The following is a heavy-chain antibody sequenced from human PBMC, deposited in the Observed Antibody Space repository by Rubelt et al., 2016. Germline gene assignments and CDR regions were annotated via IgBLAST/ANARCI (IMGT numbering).Heavy chain of an antibody. D-gene: IGHD3-10*01. CDR1: GFTVSSNY. J-gene: IGHJ3*02. Sequence: EVQLVESGGGLVQPGGSLRLSCAASGFTVSSNYMSWVRQAPGKGLEWVSVIYSGGSTYYADSVKGRFTISRHNSKNTLYLQMNSLRAEDTAVYYCARVGRITMVRGGGAFDIWGQGTMVTVSS. V-gene: IGHV3-53*04. CDR3: ARVGRITMVRGGGAFDI. CDR2: IYSGGST.